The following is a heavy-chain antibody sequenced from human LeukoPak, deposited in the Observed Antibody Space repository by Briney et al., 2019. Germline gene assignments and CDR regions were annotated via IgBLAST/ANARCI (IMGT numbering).Heavy chain of an antibody. D-gene: IGHD2-2*02. J-gene: IGHJ6*03. Sequence: SVKVSCKASGGTFSSYAISWVRQAPGQGLEWMGGIIPIFGTANYAQKFQGRVTITTDESTSTAYMELSSLRSEGTAVYYCARNVVVVPAAIRVGNYYMDVWGKGTTVTVSS. V-gene: IGHV1-69*05. CDR3: ARNVVVVPAAIRVGNYYMDV. CDR2: IIPIFGTA. CDR1: GGTFSSYA.